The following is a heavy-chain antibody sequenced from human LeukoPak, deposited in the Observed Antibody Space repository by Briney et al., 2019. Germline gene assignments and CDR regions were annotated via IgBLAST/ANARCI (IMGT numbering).Heavy chain of an antibody. J-gene: IGHJ3*02. D-gene: IGHD4-17*01. CDR3: ARVTVTRAFDI. V-gene: IGHV4-31*03. Sequence: SQTLSLTCTVSGGSISSGGYYWSWIRQHPGKGLEWIGYIYYSGSTYSNPSLKSRVTISVDTSKNQFSLNLSSVTAADTAVYYCARVTVTRAFDIWGQGTMVTVSS. CDR2: IYYSGST. CDR1: GGSISSGGYY.